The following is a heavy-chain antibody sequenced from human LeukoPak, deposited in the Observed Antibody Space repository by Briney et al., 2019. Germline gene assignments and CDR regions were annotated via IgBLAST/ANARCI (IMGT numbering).Heavy chain of an antibody. Sequence: GGSLRLSCAASGFSFSSYAMSWVRQAPGKGLEWVSTISGGGTSTYYADSVKGRFTISRDNSKNTLYLQMNSLRAEDAAIYYCAKGYSCSSTSCLNVPIDYWGQGSLVTVSS. CDR1: GFSFSSYA. D-gene: IGHD2-2*01. V-gene: IGHV3-23*01. CDR2: ISGGGTST. J-gene: IGHJ4*02. CDR3: AKGYSCSSTSCLNVPIDY.